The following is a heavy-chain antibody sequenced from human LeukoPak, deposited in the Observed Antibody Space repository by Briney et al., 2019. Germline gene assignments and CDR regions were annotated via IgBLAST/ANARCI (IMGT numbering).Heavy chain of an antibody. V-gene: IGHV7-4-1*02. Sequence: ASVKVSCKASGYTFTGYYMQWVRQAPGQGLEWMGWIHTITGNPTYLQGFTGRLVHSLDTSVNTTYLQINNLKAEDTAVYYCAAGGVVIYWWGQGTLVTVSS. D-gene: IGHD3-16*01. CDR3: AAGGVVIYW. CDR2: IHTITGNP. CDR1: GYTFTGYY. J-gene: IGHJ4*02.